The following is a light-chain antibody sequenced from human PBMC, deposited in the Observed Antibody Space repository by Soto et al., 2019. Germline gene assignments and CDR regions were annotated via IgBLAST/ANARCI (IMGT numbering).Light chain of an antibody. CDR2: EVT. V-gene: IGLV2-14*01. J-gene: IGLJ2*01. CDR1: SSDVGGYDY. Sequence: QSVLTQPASVSGSPGQSITISCTGTSSDVGGYDYVSWYQHPPGTAPKLIIYEVTNRPSGVSDRFSGSKSGNTASLTISGLQAEDEADYYCSSFTSSNTLLFGGGTKLTVL. CDR3: SSFTSSNTLL.